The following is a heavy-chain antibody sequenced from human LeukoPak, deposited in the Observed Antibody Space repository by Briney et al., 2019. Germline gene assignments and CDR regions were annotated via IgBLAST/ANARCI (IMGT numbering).Heavy chain of an antibody. Sequence: GGSLRLSCAASGFTFSSYAMSWVRQAPGKGLEWVSAISGSGGSTYYADSVKGRFTISRDNSKNTLYLQMNSLRAEDTAVYYCAKVALNSSWYGGQYYFDYWGQGTLVTVSS. CDR2: ISGSGGST. J-gene: IGHJ4*02. V-gene: IGHV3-23*01. CDR1: GFTFSSYA. CDR3: AKVALNSSWYGGQYYFDY. D-gene: IGHD6-13*01.